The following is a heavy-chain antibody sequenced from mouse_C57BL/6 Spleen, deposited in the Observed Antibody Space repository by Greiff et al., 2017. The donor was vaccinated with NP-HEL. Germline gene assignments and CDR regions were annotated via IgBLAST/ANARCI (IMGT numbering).Heavy chain of an antibody. CDR3: TRPTGYASWFAY. J-gene: IGHJ3*01. V-gene: IGHV1-5*01. D-gene: IGHD2-10*01. CDR2: IYPGNSDT. Sequence: VQLQQSGTVLARPGASVKMSCKTSGYTFTSYWMHWVKQRPGQGLEWIGAIYPGNSDTSYNQKFKGKAKLTAVTSASTAYMELSSLTNEDSAVYYCTRPTGYASWFAYWGQGTLVTVSA. CDR1: GYTFTSYW.